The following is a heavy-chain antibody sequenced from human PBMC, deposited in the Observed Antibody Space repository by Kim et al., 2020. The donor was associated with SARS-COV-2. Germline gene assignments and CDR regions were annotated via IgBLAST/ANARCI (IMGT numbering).Heavy chain of an antibody. D-gene: IGHD3-16*02. V-gene: IGHV4-39*01. CDR2: IYYSGAT. Sequence: SETLSLTCTVSGDSINTNAYYWGWIRQPPGKGLEWIGNIYYSGATFYNASLKSRVTISVDTSKNQFSLKLTSVTATDTAVYYCARSPRMTYRDYQYYMDV. CDR1: GDSINTNAYY. J-gene: IGHJ6*03. CDR3: ARSPRMTYRDYQYYMDV.